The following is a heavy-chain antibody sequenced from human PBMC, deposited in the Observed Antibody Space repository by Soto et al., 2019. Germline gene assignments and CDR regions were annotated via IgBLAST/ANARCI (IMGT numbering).Heavy chain of an antibody. V-gene: IGHV3-23*01. CDR1: GFTVSSHA. Sequence: EVQVLESGGGLVQPGGSLRLSCEGSGFTVSSHAMTWIRQAPGKGPEWVSTVTADGGTYYADSVKGRFAMSRDTSXXTXNLQMNSLGAEDTAAYYCAPHVSCSGGSCQYDAFAIRGQGTMVTVSS. CDR3: APHVSCSGGSCQYDAFAI. CDR2: VTADGGT. J-gene: IGHJ3*02. D-gene: IGHD2-15*01.